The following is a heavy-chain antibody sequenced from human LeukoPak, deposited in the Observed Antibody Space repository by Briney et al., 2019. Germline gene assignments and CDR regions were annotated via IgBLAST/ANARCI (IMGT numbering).Heavy chain of an antibody. D-gene: IGHD3-22*01. V-gene: IGHV2-70*11. CDR2: IDWDDDK. CDR3: ARIRWYYYDSSGYYVDY. J-gene: IGHJ4*02. Sequence: SGPALVKPTQTLTLTCTFSGFSLSTSGMCVSWIRQPPGKALEWLARIDWDDDKYYSTSLKTRLTISKDTSKNQVVLTMINMDPVDTATYYCARIRWYYYDSSGYYVDYWGQGTLVTVSS. CDR1: GFSLSTSGMC.